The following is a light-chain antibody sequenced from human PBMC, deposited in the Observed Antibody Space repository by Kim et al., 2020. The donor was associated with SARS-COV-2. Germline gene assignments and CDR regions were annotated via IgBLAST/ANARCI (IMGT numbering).Light chain of an antibody. V-gene: IGLV3-1*01. Sequence: SYELTQPPSVSVSPGQTASITCSGDKLGDKYACWYQQKPGQSPVLVIYQDSKRPSGIPERFSGPNSGNTATLTISGTQAMDEADYYCQAWDSSTAVFCGG. CDR1: KLGDKY. CDR2: QDS. J-gene: IGLJ3*02. CDR3: QAWDSSTAV.